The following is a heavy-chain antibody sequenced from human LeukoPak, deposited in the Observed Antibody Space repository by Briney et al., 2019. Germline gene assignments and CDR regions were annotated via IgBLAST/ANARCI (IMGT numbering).Heavy chain of an antibody. D-gene: IGHD2-15*01. CDR2: ISSSSSYT. J-gene: IGHJ4*02. Sequence: GGSLRLSCAASGFTFSDYYMSWIRQAPGKGLEWVSYISSSSSYTNYADSVKGRFTISRDNAKNSLYLQMNSLRAEDTAVYYCARSSAQYRSGGSCYSDYWGQGTLVTVSS. CDR3: ARSSAQYRSGGSCYSDY. V-gene: IGHV3-11*06. CDR1: GFTFSDYY.